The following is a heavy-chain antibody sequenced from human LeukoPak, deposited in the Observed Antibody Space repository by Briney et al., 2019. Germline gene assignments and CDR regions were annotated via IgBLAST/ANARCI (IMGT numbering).Heavy chain of an antibody. CDR2: INHGGDT. Sequence: SETLSLTCVVSGGSLSGYYWSWIRQPPGKGLEWIGEINHGGDTNYNPSLKSRVTILVDTSRNQFSLKLTSVTAADTAVYHCARRGRGYSYGRPFDYWGLGTLVTVSS. J-gene: IGHJ4*02. V-gene: IGHV4-34*01. CDR3: ARRGRGYSYGRPFDY. D-gene: IGHD5-18*01. CDR1: GGSLSGYY.